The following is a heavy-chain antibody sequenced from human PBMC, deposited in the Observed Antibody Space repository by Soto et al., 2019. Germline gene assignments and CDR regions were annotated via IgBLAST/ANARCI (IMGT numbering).Heavy chain of an antibody. CDR2: IIAIFDKA. D-gene: IGHD2-15*01. J-gene: IGHJ4*02. Sequence: QVQLVQSGAEVKKPGSSVTVSCKVSGGRFNTNAISWLRQAPGKGLEWMGGIIAIFDKANYARKFQDRVTMTADETTSTSYMELSSLRTDDTAVYFCTREAHGGNFESRGQGTLVTVSS. CDR3: TREAHGGNFES. CDR1: GGRFNTNA. V-gene: IGHV1-69*12.